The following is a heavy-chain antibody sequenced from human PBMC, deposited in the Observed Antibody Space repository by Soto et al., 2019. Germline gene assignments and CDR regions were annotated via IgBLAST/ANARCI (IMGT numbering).Heavy chain of an antibody. V-gene: IGHV4-30-4*01. CDR1: GGSISSGDYY. Sequence: TLSLTCTVSGGSISSGDYYWSWIRQPPGKGLEWIGYIYCSGSTYYNPSLKSRVTISVDTSKNQFSLKLSSVTAADTAVYXXAXXXVXTQNWCEPWXQGTXVXXSS. CDR2: IYCSGST. J-gene: IGHJ5*02. CDR3: AXXXVXTQNWCEP.